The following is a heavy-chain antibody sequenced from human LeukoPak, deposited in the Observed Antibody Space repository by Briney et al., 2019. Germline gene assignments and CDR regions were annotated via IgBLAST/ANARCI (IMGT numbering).Heavy chain of an antibody. J-gene: IGHJ6*03. V-gene: IGHV3-20*04. CDR3: ARDGGWCKRGLDHYYYYMDV. CDR2: IHWNGGRT. CDR1: GFSFSNYG. Sequence: PGGSLRLSCAASGFSFSNYGMHWVRQAPGKGLEWVSRIHWNGGRTGYADSVKGRFTISRDNAKNSLYLQMNSLRVEDTALYYCARDGGWCKRGLDHYYYYMDVWGKGTTVIVSS. D-gene: IGHD6-19*01.